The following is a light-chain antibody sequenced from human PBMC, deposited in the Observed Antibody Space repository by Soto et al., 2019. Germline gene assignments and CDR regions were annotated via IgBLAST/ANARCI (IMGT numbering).Light chain of an antibody. CDR2: GAS. CDR3: QQYVTSPLT. CDR1: QSVSSSW. Sequence: EIVLTQSPDTLSLSPGARATLSCRASQSVSSSWLAWYQQKPGQAPRLLIFGASIRASGIPDRFSGSGSGTDFTLTISRLEPEDFAVYYCQQYVTSPLTFGGGTKVDIK. V-gene: IGKV3-20*01. J-gene: IGKJ4*01.